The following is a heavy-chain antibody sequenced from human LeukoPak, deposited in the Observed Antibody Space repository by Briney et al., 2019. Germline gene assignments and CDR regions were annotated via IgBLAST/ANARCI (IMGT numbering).Heavy chain of an antibody. Sequence: GGSLRLSCAASGFTFSSYWMHWVRQAPGKGLVWVSRINSYGSITSYADSVKGRFTISSDNAKNTLYLQMNSLRAEDTAVYYCARDRVLRYFEWYAFDLWRQGTMVTVSS. V-gene: IGHV3-74*01. D-gene: IGHD3-9*01. J-gene: IGHJ3*01. CDR1: GFTFSSYW. CDR3: ARDRVLRYFEWYAFDL. CDR2: INSYGSIT.